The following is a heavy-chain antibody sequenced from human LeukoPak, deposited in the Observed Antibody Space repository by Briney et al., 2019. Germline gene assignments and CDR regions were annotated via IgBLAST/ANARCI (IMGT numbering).Heavy chain of an antibody. Sequence: SETPSLTCGVSGGSISNTNWWTWVRQPPGKGLEWIGEVNLQGSTNYDPSLKSRVAISVDKSENHISLKLTSVTAADTAVYYCAREGGPYRPLDYSGQGTLDSVAS. CDR1: GGSISNTNW. V-gene: IGHV4-4*02. J-gene: IGHJ4*02. CDR2: VNLQGST. CDR3: AREGGPYRPLDY.